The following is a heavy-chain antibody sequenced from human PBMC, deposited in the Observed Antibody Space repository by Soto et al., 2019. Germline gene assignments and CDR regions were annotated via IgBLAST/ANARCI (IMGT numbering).Heavy chain of an antibody. CDR2: ISSSSSTI. V-gene: IGHV3-48*02. CDR3: ARGPRSYYYDQGAFDI. Sequence: EVQLVESGGGLVQPGGSLRLSCAASGFTFSSYSMNWVRQAPGKGLEWVSYISSSSSTIYYADSVKGRFTISRDNAKNSLYLQMNSLRDEDTAVYYSARGPRSYYYDQGAFDIWGQGTMVTVSS. D-gene: IGHD3-22*01. J-gene: IGHJ3*02. CDR1: GFTFSSYS.